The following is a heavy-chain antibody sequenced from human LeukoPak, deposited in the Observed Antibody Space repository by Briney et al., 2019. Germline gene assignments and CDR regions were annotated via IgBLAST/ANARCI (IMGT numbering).Heavy chain of an antibody. D-gene: IGHD2-2*01. CDR2: IDSVGST. CDR3: ARYLVGPLVGSYYSHYMDG. V-gene: IGHV3-53*01. Sequence: LSGGSLRLSCAASGFTFSSYSMNWVRHAPGKGREGVSIIDSVGSTPYADAVQGQFTVARDNSKNTLYLQMNSLRVEDTAVYYCARYLVGPLVGSYYSHYMDGGGKGTTVTISS. J-gene: IGHJ6*03. CDR1: GFTFSSYS.